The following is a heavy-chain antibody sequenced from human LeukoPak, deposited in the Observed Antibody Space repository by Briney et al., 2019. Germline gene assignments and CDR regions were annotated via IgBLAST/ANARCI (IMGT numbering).Heavy chain of an antibody. CDR1: VGSISSYY. CDR3: TRGSIAYYYMDV. D-gene: IGHD3-22*01. J-gene: IGHJ6*03. CDR2: IYYSGST. V-gene: IGHV4-59*01. Sequence: SETLSLTCTVSVGSISSYYWSWIRQPPAKGLEWIGNIYYSGSTNYNPSLKSRVTIYVATSKTQFSLKLRSVTAADTAVYYCTRGSIAYYYMDVWGKGTTVTISS.